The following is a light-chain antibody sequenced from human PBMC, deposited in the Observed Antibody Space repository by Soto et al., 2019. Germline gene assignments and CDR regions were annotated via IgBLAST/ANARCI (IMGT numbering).Light chain of an antibody. CDR2: AAS. Sequence: DIQMTQSPSSLSAFVGDRVTITCRASQGISNYLAWYQQKPGRVPKLLIYAASTFQSGVPSQFSGSGSGTDFTLTISSLQHEDVAAYYCQRFNSDPPTFGRGTKVAIK. V-gene: IGKV1-27*01. J-gene: IGKJ1*01. CDR3: QRFNSDPPT. CDR1: QGISNY.